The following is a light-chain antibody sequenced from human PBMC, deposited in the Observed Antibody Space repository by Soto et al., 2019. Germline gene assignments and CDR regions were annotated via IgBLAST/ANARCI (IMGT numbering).Light chain of an antibody. CDR2: KTS. Sequence: DVEMTQSPSTLPTSIGDRVTINCRASQNVSNWLAWYQQKPGKAPKLLIYKTSRLESGVPSRFSASGPGTDFSLTINSLQSDDFATYFCQQYSKESTFGQGTKLEIK. V-gene: IGKV1-5*03. CDR3: QQYSKEST. CDR1: QNVSNW. J-gene: IGKJ2*01.